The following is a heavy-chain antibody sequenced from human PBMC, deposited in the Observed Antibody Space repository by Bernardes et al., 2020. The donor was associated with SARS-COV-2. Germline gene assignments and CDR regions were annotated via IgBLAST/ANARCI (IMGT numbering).Heavy chain of an antibody. CDR3: ARGVLGEPLYYYFDY. CDR2: INPNSGGT. V-gene: IGHV1-2*04. Sequence: APVKVCCKASGYTFTGYYMHWVRQAPGQGLEWMGWINPNSGGTNYAQKFQGWVTMTRYTSKNQFSLKLSSVTAADTAVYYCARGVLGEPLYYYFDYWGQGTLVTVSS. D-gene: IGHD3-10*01. CDR1: GYTFTGYY. J-gene: IGHJ4*02.